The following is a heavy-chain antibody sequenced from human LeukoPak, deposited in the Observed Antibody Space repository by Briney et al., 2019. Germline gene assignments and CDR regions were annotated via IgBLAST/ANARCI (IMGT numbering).Heavy chain of an antibody. Sequence: PGGSLRLSCAASGFTFSSYGMSWVRQAPGKGLEWVANIKQDGSEKYYVDSVKGRFTISRDNAKNSLYLQMNSLRAEDTAVYYCARDDWGGAFDIWGQGTMVTVSS. J-gene: IGHJ3*02. CDR2: IKQDGSEK. D-gene: IGHD7-27*01. CDR1: GFTFSSYG. CDR3: ARDDWGGAFDI. V-gene: IGHV3-7*01.